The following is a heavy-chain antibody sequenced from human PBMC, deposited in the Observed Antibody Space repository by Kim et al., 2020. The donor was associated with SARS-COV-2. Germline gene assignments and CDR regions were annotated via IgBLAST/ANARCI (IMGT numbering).Heavy chain of an antibody. D-gene: IGHD2-15*01. V-gene: IGHV5-10-1*01. Sequence: NHSPSFQGHVTISADKSISTAYLQWSSLKASDTAMYYCAILGQAAFDYWGQGTLVTVSS. CDR3: AILGQAAFDY. J-gene: IGHJ4*02.